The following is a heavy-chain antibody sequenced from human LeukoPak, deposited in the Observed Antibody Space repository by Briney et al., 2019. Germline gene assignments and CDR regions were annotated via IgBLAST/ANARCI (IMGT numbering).Heavy chain of an antibody. CDR1: GYSLSSGYY. D-gene: IGHD6-13*01. CDR3: ARWEGYSSSWSEGLFDY. V-gene: IGHV4-38-2*02. CDR2: IYHSGRT. Sequence: PSQTLSLTCSVSGYSLSSGYYWGWTRQPPGQGLEWIGTIYHSGRTYYNPSLKSRVTISVDTSKNQFSLRVSSVTAADTAVYYCARWEGYSSSWSEGLFDYWGQGTLFTVSS. J-gene: IGHJ4*02.